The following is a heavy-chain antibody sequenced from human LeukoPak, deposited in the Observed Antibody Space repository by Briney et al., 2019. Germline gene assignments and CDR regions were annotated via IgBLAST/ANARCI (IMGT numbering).Heavy chain of an antibody. Sequence: GGSLRLSCVVSGFNFSSFAMNWVRQAPGRGLEWVGRIKSKTDGGTTDYAAPVKGRFTISRDDSKNTLYLQMNSLKTEDTAVYYCTTDLTRRCSSTSCYEDPWGQGTLVTVSS. CDR1: GFNFSSFA. CDR3: TTDLTRRCSSTSCYEDP. D-gene: IGHD2-2*01. J-gene: IGHJ5*02. V-gene: IGHV3-15*01. CDR2: IKSKTDGGTT.